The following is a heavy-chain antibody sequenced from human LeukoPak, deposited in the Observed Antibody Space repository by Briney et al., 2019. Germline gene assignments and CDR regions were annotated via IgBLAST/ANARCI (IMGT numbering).Heavy chain of an antibody. D-gene: IGHD5-12*01. CDR3: ARVASDAFDI. CDR2: IKQDGSEK. V-gene: IGHV3-7*01. Sequence: GGSLRLSCAASGFPFSSYWMSWVRQAPGKGLEWVANIKQDGSEKYYVDSVKGRFTISRDNAKNSLYLRMNSQRAEDTAVYYCARVASDAFDIWGQGTMVTVSS. J-gene: IGHJ3*02. CDR1: GFPFSSYW.